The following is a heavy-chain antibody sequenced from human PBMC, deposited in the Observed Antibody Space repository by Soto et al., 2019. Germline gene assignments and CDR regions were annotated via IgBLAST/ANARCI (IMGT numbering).Heavy chain of an antibody. J-gene: IGHJ6*02. CDR1: GYTFTLYA. V-gene: IGHV1-3*01. Sequence: QVHLVQSGAEVKKPGASVKISCKASGYTFTLYAMHWVRQAPGQRLEWMGWINAANGNTKSSQKFQGRVTFTRDTSASTGYMELSTLNSADTAVYYCAKARGYGSGRNNHYYGMDVWGQGTTVTVSS. D-gene: IGHD3-10*01. CDR2: INAANGNT. CDR3: AKARGYGSGRNNHYYGMDV.